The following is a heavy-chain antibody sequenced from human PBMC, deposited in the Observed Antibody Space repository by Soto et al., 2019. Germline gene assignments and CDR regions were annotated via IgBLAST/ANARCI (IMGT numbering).Heavy chain of an antibody. J-gene: IGHJ4*02. CDR2: IYTSGST. D-gene: IGHD6-19*01. Sequence: PSETLSLTCTVSGGPISSYYWSWIRQPAGKGLEWIGRIYTSGSTNYNPSLKSRVTMSVDTSKNQFSLKLSSVTAADTAVYYCARSTPTLRGIAVARGAFDYWGQGTLVTVSS. CDR3: ARSTPTLRGIAVARGAFDY. CDR1: GGPISSYY. V-gene: IGHV4-4*07.